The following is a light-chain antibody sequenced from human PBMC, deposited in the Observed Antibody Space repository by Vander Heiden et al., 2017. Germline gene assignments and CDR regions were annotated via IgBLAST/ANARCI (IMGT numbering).Light chain of an antibody. CDR2: ANS. J-gene: IGLJ2*01. CDR1: SSNIGAGFV. Sequence: QSVPTQPRSLSAAPGQRLPIPCTGSSSNIGAGFVVHWYQQLPGTAPKILIYANSNRPSGVPDRFSVSKSGTTASLAITGLQAEDGADYYCQSYDSSLGGVVFGGGTKLTVL. CDR3: QSYDSSLGGVV. V-gene: IGLV1-40*01.